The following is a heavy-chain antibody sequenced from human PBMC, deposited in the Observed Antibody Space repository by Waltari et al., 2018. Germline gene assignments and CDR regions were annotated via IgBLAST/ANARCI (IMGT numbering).Heavy chain of an antibody. J-gene: IGHJ6*03. Sequence: QVRMQESGPGLVKPSQTLSLTCSVSGDSISSVSYYWVWIRQPPGTVIEYIVYIYGSVNTNYNPSLKSRVTISADTSKNQFSLTLSSVTAADTAVYYCASSFCPDGACLSRGTYYYYSMDVWGQGTTVTVSS. CDR2: IYGSVNT. CDR1: GDSISSVSYY. CDR3: ASSFCPDGACLSRGTYYYYSMDV. D-gene: IGHD2-21*02. V-gene: IGHV4-61*09.